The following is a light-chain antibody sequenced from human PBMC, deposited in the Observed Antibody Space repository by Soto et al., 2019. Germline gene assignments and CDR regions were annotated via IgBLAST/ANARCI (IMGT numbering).Light chain of an antibody. J-gene: IGKJ1*01. Sequence: DIQMTQSPSTLSASVVDRVTITCRASASISSWLAWYQQQPGKAPKLLIYAASSLQSGVPSRFSGSGSGTDFTLTISSLQPEDFATYYCQQSYSTPGTFGQGTKVDNK. V-gene: IGKV1-39*01. CDR3: QQSYSTPGT. CDR1: ASISSW. CDR2: AAS.